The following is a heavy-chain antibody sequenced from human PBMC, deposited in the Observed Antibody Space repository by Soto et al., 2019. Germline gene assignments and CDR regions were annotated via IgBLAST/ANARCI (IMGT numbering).Heavy chain of an antibody. CDR2: IWYDGSNK. CDR1: GFTFSSYG. V-gene: IGHV3-33*01. CDR3: ARDTRMRGVGGFGIDY. Sequence: QVQLVESGGGVVQPGRSLRLSCAASGFTFSSYGMHWVRQAPGKGLEWVAVIWYDGSNKYYADSVKGRFTISRDNSKNTLYLQMNSLRAEDTAVYYCARDTRMRGVGGFGIDYWGQGTLVTVSS. J-gene: IGHJ4*02. D-gene: IGHD3-16*01.